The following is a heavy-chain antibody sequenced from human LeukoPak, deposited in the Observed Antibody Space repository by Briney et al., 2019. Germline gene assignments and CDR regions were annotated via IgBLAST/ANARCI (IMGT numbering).Heavy chain of an antibody. V-gene: IGHV1-69*04. D-gene: IGHD2-2*01. J-gene: IGHJ4*02. CDR1: GGTFSSYA. CDR3: AARDGAIVVVPAAPFDY. Sequence: ASVKVSRKASGGTFSSYAISWVRQATGQGLEWMGRIIPILGIANYAQKFQGRVTITADKSTSTAYMELSSLRSEDTAVYYCAARDGAIVVVPAAPFDYWGQGTLVTVSS. CDR2: IIPILGIA.